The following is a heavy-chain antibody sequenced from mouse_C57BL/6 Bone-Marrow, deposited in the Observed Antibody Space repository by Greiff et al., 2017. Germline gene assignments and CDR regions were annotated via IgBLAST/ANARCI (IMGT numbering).Heavy chain of an antibody. CDR1: GFSLTSYG. CDR3: ARQDYGNRGFAY. CDR2: IWSDGST. J-gene: IGHJ3*01. V-gene: IGHV2-6-1*01. Sequence: VKLMESGPGLVAPSQSLSITCTVSGFSLTSYGVHWVRQPPGKGLEWLVVIWSDGSTTYNSALKSRLSISKDNSKSQVSLKMNSLQTDDTAMYYCARQDYGNRGFAYWGQGTLVTVSA. D-gene: IGHD2-1*01.